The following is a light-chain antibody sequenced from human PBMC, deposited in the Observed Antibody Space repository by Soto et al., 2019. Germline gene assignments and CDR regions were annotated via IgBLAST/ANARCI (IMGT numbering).Light chain of an antibody. CDR3: RQSNSTPFT. Sequence: DIQMTQSPSSLSASVGDRVTITCRASQSISSYLNWYQQKPGKAPKLLIYAASSLQSGVPSRFSGSGSGTDFTLTISSLQTEDFATYYCRQSNSTPFTFGQGTRLEIK. J-gene: IGKJ5*01. CDR1: QSISSY. CDR2: AAS. V-gene: IGKV1-39*01.